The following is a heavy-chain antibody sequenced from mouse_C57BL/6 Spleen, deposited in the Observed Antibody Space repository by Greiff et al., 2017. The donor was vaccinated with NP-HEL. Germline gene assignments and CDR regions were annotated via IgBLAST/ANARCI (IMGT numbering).Heavy chain of an antibody. CDR3: ARPRWETTVVARYFDV. J-gene: IGHJ1*03. V-gene: IGHV14-2*01. Sequence: EVKLQESGAELVKPGASVKLSCTASGFNIKDYYMHWVKQRTEQGLEWIGRIDPEDGETKYAPKFQGKATITADTSSNTAYLQLSSLTSEDTAVYYCARPRWETTVVARYFDVWGTGTTVTVSS. CDR1: GFNIKDYY. CDR2: IDPEDGET. D-gene: IGHD1-1*01.